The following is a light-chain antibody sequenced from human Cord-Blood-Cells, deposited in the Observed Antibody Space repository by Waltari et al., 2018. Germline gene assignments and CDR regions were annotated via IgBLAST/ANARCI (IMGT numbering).Light chain of an antibody. CDR3: QQYGSSSLT. J-gene: IGKJ4*01. Sequence: EIVLTQSPGTLSLSPVELATLSCRASQSVSSSYLAWYQQKPGQAPRLLIYCASSRATGIPDRFSGSGSGTDFTLTISRLEPEDFAVYYCQQYGSSSLTFGGGTKVEIK. V-gene: IGKV3-20*01. CDR1: QSVSSSY. CDR2: CAS.